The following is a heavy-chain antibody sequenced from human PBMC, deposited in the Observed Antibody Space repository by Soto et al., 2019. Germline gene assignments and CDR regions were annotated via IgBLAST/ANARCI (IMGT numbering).Heavy chain of an antibody. V-gene: IGHV3-11*01. Sequence: PGVSLRLSCAASGFTFSDYYMSWIRQAPGKGLEWVSYISSSGSTIYYADSVKGRFTISRDNAKNSLYLQMNSLRAEDTAVYYWAGGGGQLVPYFDYWGQGTLVTVSS. CDR3: AGGGGQLVPYFDY. J-gene: IGHJ4*02. CDR1: GFTFSDYY. CDR2: ISSSGSTI. D-gene: IGHD6-13*01.